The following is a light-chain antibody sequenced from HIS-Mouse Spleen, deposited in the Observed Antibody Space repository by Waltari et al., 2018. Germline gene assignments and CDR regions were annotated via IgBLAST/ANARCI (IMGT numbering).Light chain of an antibody. V-gene: IGLV1-47*01. CDR2: RNN. CDR1: SSNIGSNY. Sequence: QSVLTQPPSASGTPGQRVTISCSGSSSNIGSNYVYWYQQLPGTAPKLRIYRNNQRPSGVPDRFSGSKPGTSASLAISGLRSEDEADYYCAAWDDSLSGYVFGTGTKVTVL. CDR3: AAWDDSLSGYV. J-gene: IGLJ1*01.